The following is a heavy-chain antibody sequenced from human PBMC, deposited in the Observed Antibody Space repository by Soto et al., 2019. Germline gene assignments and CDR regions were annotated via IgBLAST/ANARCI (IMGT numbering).Heavy chain of an antibody. V-gene: IGHV3-23*01. D-gene: IGHD3-3*01. J-gene: IGHJ4*02. CDR1: GFTFSTYA. CDR2: ISGSGGTT. Sequence: GGSLRLSCAASGFTFSTYAMSWVRQAPGKGLEWVSAISGSGGTTYYADSVKGRFTISRDNSKNILYLQMNSLRTEDTAVYYCAKKFTIFGVIIIQYFDDWGQGTLVTVSS. CDR3: AKKFTIFGVIIIQYFDD.